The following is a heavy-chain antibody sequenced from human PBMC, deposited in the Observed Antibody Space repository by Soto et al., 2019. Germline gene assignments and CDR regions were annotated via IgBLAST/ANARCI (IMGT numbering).Heavy chain of an antibody. D-gene: IGHD2-21*02. V-gene: IGHV1-18*01. J-gene: IGHJ6*02. CDR2: ISAYNGDT. CDR3: AGPFSGGDFDLDA. Sequence: QVQLVQSAAEVKKPGASVKVSCRAFGYSINTYGITWVRQVPGQGLEWVGWISAYNGDTKFAQRFQGRVTMTTDTSTSTAYMELRSLRSDDAAVYYCAGPFSGGDFDLDAWGQGTTVTVSS. CDR1: GYSINTYG.